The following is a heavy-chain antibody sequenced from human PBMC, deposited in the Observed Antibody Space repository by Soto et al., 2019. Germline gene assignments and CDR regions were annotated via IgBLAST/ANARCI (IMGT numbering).Heavy chain of an antibody. CDR1: GYTFTSYA. Sequence: GASVKVSCKASGYTFTSYAMHWVRQAPGQRLEWMGWINAGNGYTKYSQKFQGRVTITRDTSASTAYMELSSLTSEDTAVYYCARSIPSGCFDYWGQGTLVTVSS. CDR2: INAGNGYT. J-gene: IGHJ4*02. D-gene: IGHD5-12*01. V-gene: IGHV1-3*01. CDR3: ARSIPSGCFDY.